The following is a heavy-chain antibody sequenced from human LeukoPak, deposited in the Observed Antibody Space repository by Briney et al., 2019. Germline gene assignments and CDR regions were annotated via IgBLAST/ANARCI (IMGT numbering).Heavy chain of an antibody. J-gene: IGHJ3*01. CDR3: ARGGVATAWGAFDV. Sequence: HSGGSLRLSCAASGFKFKTYGMHWVRQAPGEGLEWVAVIYYDGNQKYYGDSVKGRFTVPRDVSENMLYLQMSSLRADDTAVYYCARGGVATAWGAFDVWGQGTMVTVSS. V-gene: IGHV3-33*01. CDR1: GFKFKTYG. CDR2: IYYDGNQK. D-gene: IGHD4-23*01.